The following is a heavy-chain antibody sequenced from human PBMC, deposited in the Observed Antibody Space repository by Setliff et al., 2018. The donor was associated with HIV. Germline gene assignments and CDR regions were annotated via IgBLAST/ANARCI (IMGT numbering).Heavy chain of an antibody. CDR2: IYYTGTT. Sequence: PSETLSLTCVVSGGSINTGGHYWTWIRQVPGKGLEWIGSIYYTGTTNYNPSLESRLTISIDTSQNHFSLKLTSVTAADTALYFCSRGTYYKGLDPWGQGTLVTVSS. J-gene: IGHJ5*02. V-gene: IGHV4-31*11. CDR1: GGSINTGGHY. CDR3: SRGTYYKGLDP. D-gene: IGHD3-10*01.